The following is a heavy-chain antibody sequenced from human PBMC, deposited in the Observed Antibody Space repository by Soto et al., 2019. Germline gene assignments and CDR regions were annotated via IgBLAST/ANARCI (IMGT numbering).Heavy chain of an antibody. J-gene: IGHJ4*02. V-gene: IGHV3-11*06. CDR1: GFTFSDYY. D-gene: IGHD4-4*01. CDR3: ATVAGYSNYPFNY. CDR2: ISNSGGST. Sequence: QVQLVESGGGLVKPGGSLRLSCAASGFTFSDYYMSWIRQAPGKGLEWVSYISNSGGSTNYADSVKGRFTVSRENAKNSLYLEMNNLRADDTAVYYCATVAGYSNYPFNYRGQGALVNVSS.